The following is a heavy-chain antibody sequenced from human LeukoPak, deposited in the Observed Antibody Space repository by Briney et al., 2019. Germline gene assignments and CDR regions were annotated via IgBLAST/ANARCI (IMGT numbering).Heavy chain of an antibody. J-gene: IGHJ4*02. CDR2: IYYIGST. CDR3: ARGGAIAATIYSY. Sequence: SETLSLTCTVSGGSISSYYWSWIRRPPGKGLEWIGFIYYIGSTNYNPSLKSRLNISVDTSKNQFSLNLSSVTAADTAVYYCARGGAIAATIYSYWGQGTLVTVSS. V-gene: IGHV4-59*01. CDR1: GGSISSYY. D-gene: IGHD5-12*01.